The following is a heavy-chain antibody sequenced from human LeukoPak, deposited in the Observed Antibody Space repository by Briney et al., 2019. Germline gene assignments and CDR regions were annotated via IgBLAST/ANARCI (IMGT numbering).Heavy chain of an antibody. J-gene: IGHJ4*02. CDR2: IRYDGSNK. CDR1: GITFSSYG. V-gene: IGHV3-30*02. Sequence: GGSLRLSCAASGITFSSYGMHWVRQAPGKGLEWVAFIRYDGSNKYYADSVKGRFTISRDNSRNTLYLQMNSLRTEDTAVYYCARPQDVDSSWYGFYYWGQGTLVTVSS. CDR3: ARPQDVDSSWYGFYY. D-gene: IGHD6-13*01.